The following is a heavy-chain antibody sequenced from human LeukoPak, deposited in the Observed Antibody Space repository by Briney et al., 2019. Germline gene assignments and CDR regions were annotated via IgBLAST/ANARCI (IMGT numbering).Heavy chain of an antibody. Sequence: PGGSLRLSCVASGFTFSNYWMHWVRQAPGKGLEWVAVISYDGSNKYYADSVKGRFTISRDNSKNTLYLQMNSLRAEDTAVYYCARDRVGATDYFDYWGQGTLVTVSS. CDR2: ISYDGSNK. D-gene: IGHD1-26*01. CDR3: ARDRVGATDYFDY. V-gene: IGHV3-30-3*01. CDR1: GFTFSNYW. J-gene: IGHJ4*02.